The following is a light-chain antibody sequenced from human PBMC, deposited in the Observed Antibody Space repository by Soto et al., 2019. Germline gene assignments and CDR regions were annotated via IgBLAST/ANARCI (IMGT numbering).Light chain of an antibody. CDR3: QQYNNLWT. CDR2: DAS. J-gene: IGKJ1*01. CDR1: QSISSW. Sequence: DIQMTQSPSTLSASVGDRVTITCRASQSISSWLAWYQQKPGKAPNLLIYDASSLESGVPSRFSGSGSGTEFTLTISSLQPDDFATYYCQQYNNLWTFGQGTKVDNK. V-gene: IGKV1-5*01.